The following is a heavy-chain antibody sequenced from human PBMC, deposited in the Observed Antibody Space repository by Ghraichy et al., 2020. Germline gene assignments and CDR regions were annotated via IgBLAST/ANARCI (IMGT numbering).Heavy chain of an antibody. V-gene: IGHV3-30*04. CDR1: GFTFSSYA. Sequence: GGSLRLSCAASGFTFSSYAMHWVRQAPGKGLEWVAVISYDGSNKYYADSVKGRFTISRDNSKNTLYLQMNSLRAEDTAVYYCARGRIQLWGFGIVDAFDIWGQGTMVTVSS. D-gene: IGHD5-18*01. J-gene: IGHJ3*02. CDR3: ARGRIQLWGFGIVDAFDI. CDR2: ISYDGSNK.